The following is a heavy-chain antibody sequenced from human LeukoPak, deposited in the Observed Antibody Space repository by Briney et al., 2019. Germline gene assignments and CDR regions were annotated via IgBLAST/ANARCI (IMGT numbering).Heavy chain of an antibody. CDR2: IKQDGSEA. D-gene: IGHD3-3*01. V-gene: IGHV3-7*01. CDR1: GFTFSTYW. J-gene: IGHJ1*01. CDR3: ARDAAYDFRNPYRYFQH. Sequence: GGSLRLSCAASGFTFSTYWMTWVRQAPGKGLDWVGNIKQDGSEAYYADSLKGRFTISRDNAKSALYLQMNSLRAEDTAVYYCARDAAYDFRNPYRYFQHWGQGTLVTVSS.